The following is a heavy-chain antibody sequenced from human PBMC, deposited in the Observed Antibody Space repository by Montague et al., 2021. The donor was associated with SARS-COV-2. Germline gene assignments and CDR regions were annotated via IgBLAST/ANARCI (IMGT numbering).Heavy chain of an antibody. CDR1: GGSFSGYY. J-gene: IGHJ6*03. CDR3: ARGRAARSITIFGVVNPAIRGYYYMDV. D-gene: IGHD3-3*01. V-gene: IGHV4-34*01. Sequence: SETLSLTCAVYGGSFSGYYWSWIRQPPGKGLEWIGEINDSGSTCYNQSLTGRVTISVDTSKNQFSLKLSSVTAADTAVYYCARGRAARSITIFGVVNPAIRGYYYMDVWGKGTTVTVSS. CDR2: INDSGST.